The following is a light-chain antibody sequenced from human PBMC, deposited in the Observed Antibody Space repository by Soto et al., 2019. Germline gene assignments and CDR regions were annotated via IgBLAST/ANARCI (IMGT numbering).Light chain of an antibody. CDR3: SSWDDSLNAWV. Sequence: QSVLTQPPSVSGAPGQRVTISCTGSSSNIGAGYDVHYYQQLPGRAPKLLIYGNDQRPSGVPDRFSGSKSGTSASLAFSGLQSEDEADYYCSSWDDSLNAWVFGGGTKLTVL. J-gene: IGLJ3*02. CDR2: GND. V-gene: IGLV1-40*01. CDR1: SSNIGAGYD.